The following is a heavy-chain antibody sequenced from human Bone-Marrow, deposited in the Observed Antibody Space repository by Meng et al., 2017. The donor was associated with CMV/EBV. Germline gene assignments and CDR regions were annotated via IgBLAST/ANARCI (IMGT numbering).Heavy chain of an antibody. CDR3: ARTPPIAVAGTGFDY. Sequence: SGPTLVKPTQTLTLTCTFSGFSLSTSGMRVSWIRQPPGKALEWLARIDWDDDKFYSTSLKTRLTISKDTSKNQVVLTMTNMDPVDTATYYCARTPPIAVAGTGFDYCGQGTLVTVSS. CDR1: GFSLSTSGMR. D-gene: IGHD6-19*01. CDR2: IDWDDDK. J-gene: IGHJ4*02. V-gene: IGHV2-70D*14.